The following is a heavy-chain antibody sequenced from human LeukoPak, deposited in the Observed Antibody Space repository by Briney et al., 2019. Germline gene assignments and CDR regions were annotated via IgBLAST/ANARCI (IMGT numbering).Heavy chain of an antibody. CDR3: ARGPFMIARQYYFDY. CDR2: IIPIFGTA. D-gene: IGHD3-22*01. CDR1: GGTFSSYA. V-gene: IGHV1-69*13. J-gene: IGHJ4*02. Sequence: SVKVSCKASGGTFSSYAISWVRQAPGQGLEWMGGIIPIFGTANYAQKSQGRVTITADESTSTAYMELSSLRSEDMAVYYCARGPFMIARQYYFDYWGQGTLVTVSS.